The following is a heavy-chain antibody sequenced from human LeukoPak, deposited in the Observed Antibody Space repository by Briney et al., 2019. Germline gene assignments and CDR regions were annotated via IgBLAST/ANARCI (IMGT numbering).Heavy chain of an antibody. V-gene: IGHV1-69*05. J-gene: IGHJ4*02. D-gene: IGHD1-1*01. Sequence: SVKVSCKASGGTFSSYAISWVRQAPGQGLEWMGGIVPPFGRTNYAQKFRGRVTMTTDESSSTVYMELTSLISGDTAVYYCARDFSHAGLDFWGQGTLVSVSS. CDR3: ARDFSHAGLDF. CDR2: IVPPFGRT. CDR1: GGTFSSYA.